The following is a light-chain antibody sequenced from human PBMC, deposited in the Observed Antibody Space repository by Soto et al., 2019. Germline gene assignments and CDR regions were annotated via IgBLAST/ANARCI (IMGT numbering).Light chain of an antibody. CDR1: QSISSK. CDR3: QQYNNWFSIT. CDR2: DTY. J-gene: IGKJ5*01. V-gene: IGKV3-15*01. Sequence: EIVFTPSPGTLSFSPGERATISCRASQSISSKLAWYQQKPGQAPRLVIYDTYIRATGIPARFSGSGSGTEFTLTISSLQSEDFGVYYCQQYNNWFSITFGQGTRLEIK.